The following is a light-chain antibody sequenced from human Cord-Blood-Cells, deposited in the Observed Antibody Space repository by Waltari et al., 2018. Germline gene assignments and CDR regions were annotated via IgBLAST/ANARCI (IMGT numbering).Light chain of an antibody. V-gene: IGLV2-14*01. CDR1: SSVVGCYNT. Sequence: QSALTQPASVSGSPGRSITISCTGTSSVVGCYNTLLWYQQHPGKAPKLMIYDVRNRPSGVSNRFSGSKSGNTASLTISGLQAEDEADYYCSSYTSSSTRVFGGGTKLTVL. CDR2: DVR. J-gene: IGLJ2*01. CDR3: SSYTSSSTRV.